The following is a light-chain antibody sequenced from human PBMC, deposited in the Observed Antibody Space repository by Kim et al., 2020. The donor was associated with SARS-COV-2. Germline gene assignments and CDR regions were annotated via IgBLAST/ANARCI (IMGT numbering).Light chain of an antibody. J-gene: IGKJ1*01. V-gene: IGKV1-5*03. CDR3: LQHSTYWT. CDR1: QSLSPW. CDR2: RAS. Sequence: DIQMTQSPSTLSASVGDRITITCRASQSLSPWLAWFQQKPGKAPKLLIYRASRLESGVPSRFSGSGSGAEFTLTISSLQPDDFATYYSLQHSTYWTFGQGTKVDIK.